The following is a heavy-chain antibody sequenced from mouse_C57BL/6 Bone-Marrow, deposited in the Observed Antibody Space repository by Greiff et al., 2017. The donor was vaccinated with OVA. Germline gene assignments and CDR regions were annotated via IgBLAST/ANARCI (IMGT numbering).Heavy chain of an antibody. CDR2: ISYDGSN. V-gene: IGHV3-6*01. D-gene: IGHD2-5*01. CDR3: ASTYYSNYPLYYFDY. Sequence: EVQLQESGPGLVKPSQSLSLTCSVTGYSITSGYYWNWIRQFPGNQLEWMGYISYDGSNNYNPSLKNRISITRDTSKNQFFLKLNSVTTEDTATYDCASTYYSNYPLYYFDYWGQGTTLTVSS. CDR1: GYSITSGYY. J-gene: IGHJ2*01.